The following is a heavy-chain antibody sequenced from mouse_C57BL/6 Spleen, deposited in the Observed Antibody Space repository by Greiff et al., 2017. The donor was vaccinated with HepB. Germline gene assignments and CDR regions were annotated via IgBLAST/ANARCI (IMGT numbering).Heavy chain of an antibody. D-gene: IGHD1-1*01. CDR1: GFTFSSYA. V-gene: IGHV5-9-1*02. Sequence: DVHLVESGEGLVKPGGSLKLSCAASGFTFSSYAMSWVRQTQEKRLEWVAYISSGGDYIYYADNVKGRFTISRDNGRNTLYRQMSSLKSEDTAMYYCTRESRITTRAMDYWGQGTSVTVAS. J-gene: IGHJ4*01. CDR3: TRESRITTRAMDY. CDR2: ISSGGDYI.